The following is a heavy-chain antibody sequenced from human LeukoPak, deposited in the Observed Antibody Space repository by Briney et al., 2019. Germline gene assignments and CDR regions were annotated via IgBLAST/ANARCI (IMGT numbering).Heavy chain of an antibody. CDR1: GFTFSSYA. J-gene: IGHJ4*02. CDR3: ATSIAVAGIGY. Sequence: PGGSLRLSCAASGFTFSSYAMHWVRQAPGKGLEWVAVISYDGSNKYYADSVKGRFTISRDNSKNTLYLQMNSLRAEDTAVYYCATSIAVAGIGYWGQGTLVTVSS. D-gene: IGHD6-19*01. V-gene: IGHV3-30-3*01. CDR2: ISYDGSNK.